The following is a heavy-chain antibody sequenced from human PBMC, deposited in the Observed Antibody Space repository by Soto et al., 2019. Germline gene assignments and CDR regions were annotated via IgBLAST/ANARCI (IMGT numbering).Heavy chain of an antibody. J-gene: IGHJ4*02. D-gene: IGHD1-7*01. Sequence: ARKVACKGSGGTFSNYAISWVRQAPGQGLEWMGGIIPIFGTANYAQKFQGRVTITADESTSTAYMELSSLRSEDTAVYYCARDSGLELPFDYWGQGTLVTVSS. V-gene: IGHV1-69*01. CDR1: GGTFSNYA. CDR2: IIPIFGTA. CDR3: ARDSGLELPFDY.